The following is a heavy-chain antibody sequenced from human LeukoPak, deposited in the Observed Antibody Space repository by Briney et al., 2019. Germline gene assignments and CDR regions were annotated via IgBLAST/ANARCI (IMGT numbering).Heavy chain of an antibody. J-gene: IGHJ6*02. V-gene: IGHV3-48*04. Sequence: GGSLRLSCAASGFTFSSYSMNWVRQASGKGLEWVSYISSSSSTIYYADSVKGRFTISRDNAKNSLYLQMDSLRAEDTAVYYCATYTNWVAGDVWGQGTTVSVSS. CDR1: GFTFSSYS. CDR2: ISSSSSTI. D-gene: IGHD3-16*01. CDR3: ATYTNWVAGDV.